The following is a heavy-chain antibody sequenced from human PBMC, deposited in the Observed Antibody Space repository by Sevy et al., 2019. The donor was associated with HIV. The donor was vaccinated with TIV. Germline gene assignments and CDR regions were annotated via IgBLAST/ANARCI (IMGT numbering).Heavy chain of an antibody. CDR1: GGSFSGYY. V-gene: IGHV4-34*01. D-gene: IGHD2-2*01. CDR3: ARHCSITSCSHAFDI. J-gene: IGHJ3*02. CDR2: INHSGST. Sequence: SETLSLTCAVYGGSFSGYYWSWIRQPPGKGLEWIGEINHSGSTNYNPSLKSRVTISVDTSKNQFSLKLSSVTAADTAVYYCARHCSITSCSHAFDIWGQGTMVTVS.